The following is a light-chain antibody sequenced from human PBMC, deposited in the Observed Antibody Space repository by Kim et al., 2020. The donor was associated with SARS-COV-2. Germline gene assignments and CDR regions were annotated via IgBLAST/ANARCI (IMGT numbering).Light chain of an antibody. CDR3: GTWDSSLSAVV. V-gene: IGLV1-51*01. CDR2: DNN. J-gene: IGLJ2*01. CDR1: RSNIGNNY. Sequence: GPKVTNSCFGSRSNIGNNYVSWYQQLPGTAPKLLIYDNNKRPSGIPDRFSGSKSGTSATLGITGLQTGDEADYYCGTWDSSLSAVVFGGGTQLTVL.